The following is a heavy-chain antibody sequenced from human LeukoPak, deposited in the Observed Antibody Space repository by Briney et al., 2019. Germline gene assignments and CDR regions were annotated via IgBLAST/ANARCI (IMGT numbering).Heavy chain of an antibody. Sequence: ASVKVSCKASGYTFSNYDINWVRQAAGQGLEWMGWMNPNSGNTGYAQKFQGRVTMTRNTSISTAYMELSSLRSVDTAVYYCARGHVLASCSGGSCYSGHDYWGQGTLVTVSS. CDR2: MNPNSGNT. CDR3: ARGHVLASCSGGSCYSGHDY. J-gene: IGHJ4*02. V-gene: IGHV1-8*01. CDR1: GYTFSNYD. D-gene: IGHD2-15*01.